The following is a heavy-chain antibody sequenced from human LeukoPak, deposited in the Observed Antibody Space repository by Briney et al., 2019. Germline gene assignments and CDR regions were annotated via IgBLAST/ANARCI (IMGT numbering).Heavy chain of an antibody. J-gene: IGHJ4*02. V-gene: IGHV3-30*02. Sequence: GGSLRLSCAASGFTFSTYDMHWVRQAPGKGLEWVTFIRYDGSNKEYADSVKGRFTISRDNSKNTLYLQMNSLRAEDTAVYYCAKNSVSSVWSGHSNFDYWGQGTLVTVSS. CDR2: IRYDGSNK. CDR1: GFTFSTYD. D-gene: IGHD5/OR15-5a*01. CDR3: AKNSVSSVWSGHSNFDY.